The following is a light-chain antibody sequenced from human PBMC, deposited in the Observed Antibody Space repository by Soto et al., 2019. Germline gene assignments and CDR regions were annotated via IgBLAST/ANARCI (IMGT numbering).Light chain of an antibody. CDR2: GAS. Sequence: EIVMTQSPATLSVSPGERATLSCRASQSVSSNLAWYQQKPGQAPRLLIYGASTRATGIPARFSVSGSGTEFTLTISRLQSEDFAVYYCQQYNNWPTWTFGQGTKVEIK. CDR1: QSVSSN. J-gene: IGKJ1*01. V-gene: IGKV3-15*01. CDR3: QQYNNWPTWT.